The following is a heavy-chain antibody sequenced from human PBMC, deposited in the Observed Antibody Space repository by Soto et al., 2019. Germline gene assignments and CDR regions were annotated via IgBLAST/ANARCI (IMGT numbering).Heavy chain of an antibody. V-gene: IGHV3-30*18. CDR2: ISYDGSNK. CDR1: GFTFSSYG. CDR3: AKSSSGQRLDGVDY. J-gene: IGHJ4*02. D-gene: IGHD6-25*01. Sequence: PGGSLRLSCAASGFTFSSYGMHWVRQAPGKGLEWVAVISYDGSNKYYADSVKGRFTISRDNSKNTLYLQMNSLRAEDTAMYYCAKSSSGQRLDGVDYWGQGTLVTVSS.